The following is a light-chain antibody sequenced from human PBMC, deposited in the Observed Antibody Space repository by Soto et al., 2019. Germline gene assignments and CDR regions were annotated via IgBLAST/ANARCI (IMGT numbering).Light chain of an antibody. CDR3: CSYAGSPRYV. CDR1: SSDVGTYNY. CDR2: DVS. J-gene: IGLJ1*01. V-gene: IGLV2-11*01. Sequence: QSALTQPRSVSGCPGQSVTISCTGTSSDVGTYNYVSWYQQHPGKAPKVMIYDVSERPSGVPDRFSGSKSGNTASLTISGLQAEDEADYYCCSYAGSPRYVLGTGTKLTVL.